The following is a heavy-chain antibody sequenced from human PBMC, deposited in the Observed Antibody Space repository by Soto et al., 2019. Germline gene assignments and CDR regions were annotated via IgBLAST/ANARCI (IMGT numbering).Heavy chain of an antibody. CDR2: TYYRSKWYN. Sequence: SQTLSLTCAISGDSVSSNSAAWNWIRQSPSRGLEWLGRTYYRSKWYNDYAVSVKSRITINPDTSKNQFSLQLNSVTPEDTAVYYCARARYYYDSSGYYLGPYYYYGMDVWGQGTTVTVSS. J-gene: IGHJ6*02. CDR3: ARARYYYDSSGYYLGPYYYYGMDV. V-gene: IGHV6-1*01. D-gene: IGHD3-22*01. CDR1: GDSVSSNSAA.